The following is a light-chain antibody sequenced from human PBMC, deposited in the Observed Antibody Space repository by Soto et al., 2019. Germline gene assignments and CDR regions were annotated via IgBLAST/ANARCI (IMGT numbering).Light chain of an antibody. CDR3: QQSYSTPPIT. CDR1: QSISSY. J-gene: IGKJ5*01. V-gene: IGKV1-39*01. CDR2: AAS. Sequence: NQVTQSPSSLSASVGDRVTITCRASQSISSYLNWYQQKPGKAPKLLIYAASSLQSGVPSRFSGSGSGTDFTLTISSLQPEDFATYYCQQSYSTPPITFGQGTRLEI.